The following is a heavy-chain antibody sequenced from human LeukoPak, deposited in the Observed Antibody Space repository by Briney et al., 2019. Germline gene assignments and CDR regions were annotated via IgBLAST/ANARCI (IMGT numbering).Heavy chain of an antibody. CDR1: GFTFSSYW. Sequence: GGSLRLSCAASGFTFSSYWMHWVRQAPGKGLVWVSRINSDGSSTSYADSVKGRFTISRDNAKNTLYLQMNSLRAEDMAVYYCARGRRSTSSGWYREWDPLVDYWGQGTLVTVSS. V-gene: IGHV3-74*01. D-gene: IGHD6-19*01. J-gene: IGHJ4*02. CDR2: INSDGSST. CDR3: ARGRRSTSSGWYREWDPLVDY.